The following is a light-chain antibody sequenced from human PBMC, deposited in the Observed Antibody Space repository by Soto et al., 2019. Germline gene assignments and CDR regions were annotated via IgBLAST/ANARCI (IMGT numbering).Light chain of an antibody. V-gene: IGLV2-14*01. CDR3: SSYTTISTLL. Sequence: QSALTQPASVSGSPGQSITISCTGTTSDVGGYNYVSWYQQHPGEAPKLMIYDVSARPSGVSNRFSGSKSGNTAFLTISGLQAEDEADYYCSSYTTISTLLFGGGIKLTVL. J-gene: IGLJ2*01. CDR1: TSDVGGYNY. CDR2: DVS.